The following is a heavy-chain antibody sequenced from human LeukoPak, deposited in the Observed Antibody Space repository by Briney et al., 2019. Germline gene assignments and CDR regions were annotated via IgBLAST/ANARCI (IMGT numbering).Heavy chain of an antibody. D-gene: IGHD4-23*01. Sequence: GGSLRLSCAASGFTFSSYSVNWVGRAPGEGLQWVSYISNSSSTIYYADPVKGRFTISRDNAKNSLYLQMNSLRAEDTAVYYCARYYGGNSACDYWGQGTLVTVSS. CDR3: ARYYGGNSACDY. CDR2: ISNSSSTI. CDR1: GFTFSSYS. J-gene: IGHJ4*02. V-gene: IGHV3-48*01.